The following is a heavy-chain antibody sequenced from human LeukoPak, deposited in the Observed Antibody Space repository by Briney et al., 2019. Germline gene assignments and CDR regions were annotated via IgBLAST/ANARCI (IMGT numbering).Heavy chain of an antibody. J-gene: IGHJ4*02. CDR3: ARDKYCSGGSCYSVDY. CDR2: ISSSSSYI. D-gene: IGHD2-15*01. V-gene: IGHV3-21*01. CDR1: GFSFSSYW. Sequence: GGSLRLSCAASGFSFSSYWVHWVRQAPGKGLEWVSSISSSSSYIYYADSVKGRLTISRDNAKNSLYLQMNSLRAEDTAVYYCARDKYCSGGSCYSVDYWGQGTLVTVSS.